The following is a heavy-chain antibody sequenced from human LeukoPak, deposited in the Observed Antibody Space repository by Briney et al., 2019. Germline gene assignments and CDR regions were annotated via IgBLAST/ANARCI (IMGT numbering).Heavy chain of an antibody. Sequence: PSETLSLTCAVYGGSFSVYFWSWIRQPPGKGLEWIGYIYYSGSTNYNPSLKSRVTISVDTSKNQFSLKLSSVTAADTAVYYCARDRGSYFDYWGQGTLVTVSS. J-gene: IGHJ4*02. D-gene: IGHD2-15*01. CDR1: GGSFSVYF. CDR3: ARDRGSYFDY. CDR2: IYYSGST. V-gene: IGHV4-59*01.